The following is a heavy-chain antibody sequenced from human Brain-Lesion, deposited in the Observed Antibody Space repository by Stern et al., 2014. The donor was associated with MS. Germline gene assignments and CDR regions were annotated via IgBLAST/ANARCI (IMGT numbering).Heavy chain of an antibody. CDR1: GGSINTNNYY. Sequence: QVQLVQSGPGLVKPSETLSLTCTVSGGSINTNNYYWGWIRQPPGKGLEWIGNIYSSGSTFYSPPLEGRVTMSGDTSNTHFSLKLSCVTAADTAVYYCARTGDDFGDYSLSYWGQGTLVTVSS. V-gene: IGHV4-39*01. CDR3: ARTGDDFGDYSLSY. J-gene: IGHJ4*02. D-gene: IGHD4-17*01. CDR2: IYSSGST.